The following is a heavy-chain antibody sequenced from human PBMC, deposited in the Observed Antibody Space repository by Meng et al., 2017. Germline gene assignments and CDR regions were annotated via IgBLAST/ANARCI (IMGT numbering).Heavy chain of an antibody. CDR1: GFTVSSNY. D-gene: IGHD6-13*01. V-gene: IGHV3-53*01. J-gene: IGHJ3*02. CDR3: ASEPGIAAAGSDAFDI. CDR2: IYSGGST. Sequence: LSLTCAASGFTVSSNYMSWVRQAPGKGLEWVSVIYSGGSTYYADSVKGRFTISRDNSKNTLYLQMNSLRAEDTAVYYCASEPGIAAAGSDAFDIWGQGTMVTVSS.